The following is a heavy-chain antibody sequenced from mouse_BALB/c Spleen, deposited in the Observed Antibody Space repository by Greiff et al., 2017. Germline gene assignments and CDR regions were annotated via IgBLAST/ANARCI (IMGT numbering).Heavy chain of an antibody. CDR1: GFDFSRYW. CDR2: INPDSSTI. J-gene: IGHJ4*01. CDR3: ARIQYGNYVVSYAMDY. V-gene: IGHV4-1*02. Sequence: EVMLVESGGGLVQPGGSLKLSCAASGFDFSRYWMSWVRQAPGKGLEWIGEINPDSSTINYTPSLKDKFIISRDNAKNTLYLQMSKVRSEDTALYYCARIQYGNYVVSYAMDYWGQGTSVTVSS. D-gene: IGHD2-1*01.